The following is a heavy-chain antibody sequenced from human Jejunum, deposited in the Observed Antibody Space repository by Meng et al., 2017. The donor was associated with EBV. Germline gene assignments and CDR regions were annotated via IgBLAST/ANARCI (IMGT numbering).Heavy chain of an antibody. Sequence: VQLEVPGPGLVKPSGTLSLTCAGSGDSIDSRNWCSWVRQSPERGLEWIGEIYYSGGTNYNPSLKSRVTILVDRSENHFSLHLSSVTAADTAVYYCVRGGDYCLVYWGQGTLVTVSS. D-gene: IGHD2-21*02. CDR3: VRGGDYCLVY. J-gene: IGHJ4*02. CDR2: IYYSGGT. CDR1: GDSIDSRNW. V-gene: IGHV4-4*02.